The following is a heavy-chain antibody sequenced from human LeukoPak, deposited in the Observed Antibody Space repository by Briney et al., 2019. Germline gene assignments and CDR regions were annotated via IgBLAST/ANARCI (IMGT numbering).Heavy chain of an antibody. V-gene: IGHV3-23*01. CDR2: ISSDGGTT. CDR1: GLTFNTYA. CDR3: ASLYSTYY. D-gene: IGHD6-13*01. J-gene: IGHJ4*02. Sequence: QPGGSLRLSCAASGLTFNTYALTWVRQAPGKGLEWVSDISSDGGTTYYADSVKGRFAISRDNSKNTVYLQMNSLRAEDTALYYCASLYSTYYWGQGTLVTVSS.